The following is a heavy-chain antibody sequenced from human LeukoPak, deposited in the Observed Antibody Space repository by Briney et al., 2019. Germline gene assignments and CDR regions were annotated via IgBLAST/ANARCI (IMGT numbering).Heavy chain of an antibody. CDR2: IYYSGST. CDR1: GGSISSSSYY. CDR3: ASGYSYGYPTRSVDY. V-gene: IGHV4-39*01. D-gene: IGHD5-18*01. Sequence: SETLSLTCTVSGGSISSSSYYWGWIRQPPGKGLEWIGSIYYSGSTYYNPSLKSQVSISIDTSKNQFSLKLSSVTAADTAVYYCASGYSYGYPTRSVDYWGQGTLVTVSS. J-gene: IGHJ4*02.